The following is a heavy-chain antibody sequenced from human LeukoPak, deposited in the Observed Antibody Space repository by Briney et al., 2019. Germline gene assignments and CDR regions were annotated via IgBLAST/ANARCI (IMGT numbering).Heavy chain of an antibody. V-gene: IGHV4-59*01. CDR3: ARIVDYYGSGSYYITPGWFDP. CDR1: RGSNSSYY. J-gene: IGHJ5*02. D-gene: IGHD3-10*01. CDR2: IYYSGST. Sequence: PSETLPLTCTVSRGSNSSYYWSWIRQPPGKGLEGIGDIYYSGSTNYNPSLKSRVTMSVYTSKDQFSLKLSSVTAADTAVYYCARIVDYYGSGSYYITPGWFDPWSQGTLVTVPS.